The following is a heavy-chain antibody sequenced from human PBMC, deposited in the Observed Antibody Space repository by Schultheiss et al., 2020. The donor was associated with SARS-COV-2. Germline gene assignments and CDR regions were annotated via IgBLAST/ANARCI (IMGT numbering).Heavy chain of an antibody. V-gene: IGHV3-7*03. CDR1: GFTFSTYW. CDR3: AKTGYRFNYYYGMDV. Sequence: GGSLRLSCAASGFTFSTYWMSWVRQAPGKGLEWVANIKQDGSEQYYADSVKGRFTISRDNSKNTLYLQMNSLRAEDTALYYCAKTGYRFNYYYGMDVWGQGTTVTVSS. D-gene: IGHD3-9*01. CDR2: IKQDGSEQ. J-gene: IGHJ6*02.